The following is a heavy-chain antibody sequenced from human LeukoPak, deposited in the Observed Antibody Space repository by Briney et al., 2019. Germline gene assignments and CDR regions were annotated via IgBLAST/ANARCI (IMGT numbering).Heavy chain of an antibody. J-gene: IGHJ4*02. Sequence: SETLSLTCTVSGGSISSYYWSWIRQPPGKGLEWIGYIYYSGGTSYNPSLKSRVTIPVDTSKNQFSLKLNSVAAADTAVYYCAKGSIAARPLYYFDFWGQGTPVTVSS. CDR3: AKGSIAARPLYYFDF. CDR1: GGSISSYY. V-gene: IGHV4-59*01. D-gene: IGHD6-6*01. CDR2: IYYSGGT.